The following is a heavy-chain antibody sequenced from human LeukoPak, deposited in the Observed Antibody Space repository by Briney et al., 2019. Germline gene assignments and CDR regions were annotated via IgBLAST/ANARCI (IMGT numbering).Heavy chain of an antibody. V-gene: IGHV1-18*01. CDR1: GYTFTSYG. CDR3: ARDHIWFGNLPAAFDI. CDR2: ISAYNANT. Sequence: ASVKVSCKSSGYTFTSYGITWVREDPGQGLECRGCISAYNANTHYAQKFQGRVTTTTHTSTSTAYMELRSLRSDDTAIYYCARDHIWFGNLPAAFDIWGQGTMVTVSS. D-gene: IGHD3-10*01. J-gene: IGHJ3*02.